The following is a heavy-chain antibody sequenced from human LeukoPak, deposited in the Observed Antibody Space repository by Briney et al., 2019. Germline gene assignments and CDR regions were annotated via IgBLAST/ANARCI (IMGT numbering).Heavy chain of an antibody. CDR2: MNTNSGNT. V-gene: IGHV1-8*01. CDR3: ATLGVIRDY. CDR1: GYTFTSYD. Sequence: ASVKVSCKASGYTFTSYDINWGRQATGQGIEWMGWMNTNSGNTCYAQKFQGRVTMTRNTSISTAYMELSSMRSEDTAVYYWATLGVIRDYWGQGTLVTVSS. D-gene: IGHD3-10*01. J-gene: IGHJ4*02.